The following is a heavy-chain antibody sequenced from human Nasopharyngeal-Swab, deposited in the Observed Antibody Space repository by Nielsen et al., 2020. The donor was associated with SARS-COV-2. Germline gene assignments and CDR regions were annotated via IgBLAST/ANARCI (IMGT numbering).Heavy chain of an antibody. J-gene: IGHJ4*02. V-gene: IGHV3-74*01. CDR3: ASDLSGRDDF. CDR1: GFTFSNYW. D-gene: IGHD6-19*01. CDR2: TDEYGTTI. Sequence: GGSLRLSFVASGFTFSNYWMHWVRQAPGKGLVWVSRTDEYGTTINYADSVKGRFAISRDNAKNTLYLQMNSLRADDTAMYYCASDLSGRDDFWGQGTLVTVAS.